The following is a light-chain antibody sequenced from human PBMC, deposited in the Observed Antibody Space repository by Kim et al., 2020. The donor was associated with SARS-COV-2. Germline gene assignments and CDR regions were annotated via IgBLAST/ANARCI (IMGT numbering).Light chain of an antibody. J-gene: IGLJ2*01. CDR2: EDN. V-gene: IGLV6-57*03. CDR3: QSYDSSLSGVV. CDR1: SGSIASNY. Sequence: FMLTQPHSVSESPGKTVTISCTRSSGSIASNYVQWYQQRPGSAPTTVIYEDNQRPSGVPDRFSGSIDSSSNSASLTISGLKTEDEADYYCQSYDSSLSGVVFGGGTKLTVL.